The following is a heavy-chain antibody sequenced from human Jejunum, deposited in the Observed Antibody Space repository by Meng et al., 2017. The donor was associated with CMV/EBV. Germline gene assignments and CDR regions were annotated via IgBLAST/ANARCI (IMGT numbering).Heavy chain of an antibody. Sequence: CKASGYTLSNYGFTWVRRAPGQGLEWMGYISPYNDNANYAQKFQGRVTMTRDTSTSTAYMELRSLRADDTAVYYCARVFGVAYFDSWGQGTLVTVSS. CDR3: ARVFGVAYFDS. CDR2: ISPYNDNA. V-gene: IGHV1-18*01. CDR1: GYTLSNYG. D-gene: IGHD3-3*01. J-gene: IGHJ4*02.